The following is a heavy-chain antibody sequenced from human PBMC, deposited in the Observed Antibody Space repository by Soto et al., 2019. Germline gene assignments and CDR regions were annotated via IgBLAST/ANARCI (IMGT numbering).Heavy chain of an antibody. Sequence: SETLSLTCAVSSGSISSSNWWSWVRQPPGKGLEWIGEIYHSGSTNYNPSLKSRVTISVDKSKNQFSLKLSSVTAADTAVYYCARAAVTTTSYYFDYWGQGTLVTVSS. CDR3: ARAAVTTTSYYFDY. CDR2: IYHSGST. CDR1: SGSISSSNW. D-gene: IGHD4-17*01. J-gene: IGHJ4*02. V-gene: IGHV4-4*02.